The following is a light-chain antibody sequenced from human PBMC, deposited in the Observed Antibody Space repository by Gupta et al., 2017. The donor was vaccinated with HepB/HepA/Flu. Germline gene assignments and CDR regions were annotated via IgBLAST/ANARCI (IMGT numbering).Light chain of an antibody. CDR2: GSS. CDR3: QQDNNWPLT. J-gene: IGKJ4*01. Sequence: EIVMTPSPATLSVSPGERVTLSCRASHSVNRHLAWYQQKPGQAPRLLIYGSSVRATGVPTRFSDSGSETEFTLAISSLQSRDFAVYYCQQDNNWPLTFGGGTKVEI. CDR1: HSVNRH. V-gene: IGKV3-15*01.